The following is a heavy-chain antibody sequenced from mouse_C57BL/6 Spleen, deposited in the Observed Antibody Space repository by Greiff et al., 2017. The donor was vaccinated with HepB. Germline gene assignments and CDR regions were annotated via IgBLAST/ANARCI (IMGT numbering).Heavy chain of an antibody. CDR2: FYPGSGSI. D-gene: IGHD3-1*01. Sequence: VKLVESGAELVKPGASVKLSCKASGYTFTEYTIHWVKQRSGQGLEWIGWFYPGSGSIKYNEKFKDKDTLTADKSSSTVYMELSRLTSEDSAVYFCARRPRSGLAMDYWGQGTSVTVSS. J-gene: IGHJ4*01. CDR3: ARRPRSGLAMDY. V-gene: IGHV1-62-2*01. CDR1: GYTFTEYT.